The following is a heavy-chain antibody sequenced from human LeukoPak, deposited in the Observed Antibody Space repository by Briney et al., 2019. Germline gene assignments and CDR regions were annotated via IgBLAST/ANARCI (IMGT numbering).Heavy chain of an antibody. J-gene: IGHJ5*02. V-gene: IGHV3-23*01. CDR1: GFTFSSYA. D-gene: IGHD3-10*01. Sequence: GGSLRLSCAASGFTFSSYAMSWVRQAPGKGLEWVSAISGSGGSTYYADSVNGRFTISRDNAKNSLYLQMNSLRAEDTAVYYCATLIGVLVAWGQGTLVTVSS. CDR2: ISGSGGST. CDR3: ATLIGVLVA.